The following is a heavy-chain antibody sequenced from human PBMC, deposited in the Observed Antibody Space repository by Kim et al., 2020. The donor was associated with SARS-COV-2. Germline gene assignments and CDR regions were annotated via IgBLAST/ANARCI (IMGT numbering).Heavy chain of an antibody. J-gene: IGHJ1*01. V-gene: IGHV3-23*01. CDR2: ISTSGGST. D-gene: IGHD1-26*01. Sequence: GGSLRLSCAASGFTFSNYALAWVRQGPGKGLEWVSSISTSGGSTYYVDSVKGRFTISRDNSKNTLNLQMNSLRVEDTAVYYCAKDPRLGASAAEYFQYWGQGTLGTVSS. CDR1: GFTFSNYA. CDR3: AKDPRLGASAAEYFQY.